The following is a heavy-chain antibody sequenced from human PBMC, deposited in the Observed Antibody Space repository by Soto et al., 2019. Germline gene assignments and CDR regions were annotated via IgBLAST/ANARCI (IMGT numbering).Heavy chain of an antibody. D-gene: IGHD5-12*01. V-gene: IGHV1-18*01. CDR2: ISAYNGNT. CDR1: GYTFTSYG. Sequence: QVQLVQSGAEVKKPGASVKVSCKASGYTFTSYGISWVRQAPGQGLEWMGWISAYNGNTNYAQKLQGRATMTTDTATSTAYMELRSLRSDDTAVYYCARDVAIYSGYDSPVIYWGQGTLVTVSS. J-gene: IGHJ4*02. CDR3: ARDVAIYSGYDSPVIY.